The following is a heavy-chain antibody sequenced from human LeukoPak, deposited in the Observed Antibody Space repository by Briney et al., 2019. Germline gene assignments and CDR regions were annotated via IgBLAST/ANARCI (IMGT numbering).Heavy chain of an antibody. D-gene: IGHD1-26*01. Sequence: PSETLSLTCTVSGGSISSSTSGWGWYWGWIRQPPGKGLEWIGSIYYSGSTYYNPSLKGRVTISVDTSKNQFSLKLSSVTAADTAVYYCARDRGSGSYHHFDYWGQGTLVTVSS. V-gene: IGHV4-39*07. CDR1: GGSISSSTSGWGWY. CDR3: ARDRGSGSYHHFDY. J-gene: IGHJ4*02. CDR2: IYYSGST.